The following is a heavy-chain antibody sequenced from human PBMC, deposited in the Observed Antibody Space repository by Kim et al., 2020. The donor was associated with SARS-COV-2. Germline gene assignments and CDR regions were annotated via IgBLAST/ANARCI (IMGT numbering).Heavy chain of an antibody. Sequence: GGSLRLSCAASGFTFNDYDMDWVRQAPGKGLEWVGRIRNKANNNIPEYSASVKFRFTISRYVSKNSLYLQMNTLKTEDTAVYYCARGDYYESFDYWGQGTLVTVSS. CDR3: ARGDYYESFDY. CDR1: GFTFNDYD. J-gene: IGHJ4*02. CDR2: IRNKANNNIP. D-gene: IGHD3-22*01. V-gene: IGHV3-72*01.